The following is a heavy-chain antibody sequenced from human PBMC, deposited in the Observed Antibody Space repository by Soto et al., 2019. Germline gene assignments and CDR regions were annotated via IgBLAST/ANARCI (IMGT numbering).Heavy chain of an antibody. V-gene: IGHV1-18*01. CDR1: GYTFTSYG. CDR3: ARDVDFWSGYEAVGPKDYGMDV. CDR2: ISAYNGNT. Sequence: ASVKVSCKASGYTFTSYGISWVRQAPGQGLEWMGWISAYNGNTNYAQKLQGRVTMTTDTSTSTAYMELRSLRSDDTAVYYCARDVDFWSGYEAVGPKDYGMDVWGQGTTVTFSS. J-gene: IGHJ6*02. D-gene: IGHD3-3*01.